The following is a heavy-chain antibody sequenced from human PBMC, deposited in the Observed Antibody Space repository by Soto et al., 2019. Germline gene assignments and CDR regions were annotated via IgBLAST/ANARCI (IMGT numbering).Heavy chain of an antibody. Sequence: SETLSLTCGVSGGTVASSHWWSWVRQSPGGGLEWIGNVYHTGDTNFNPSLQSRATISVDKSNNQFSLRLNSLTAADTAVYFCAREIVTAGGNNYFDPWGPGTLVTVSS. CDR2: VYHTGDT. CDR3: AREIVTAGGNNYFDP. V-gene: IGHV4-4*02. J-gene: IGHJ5*02. D-gene: IGHD2-21*02. CDR1: GGTVASSHW.